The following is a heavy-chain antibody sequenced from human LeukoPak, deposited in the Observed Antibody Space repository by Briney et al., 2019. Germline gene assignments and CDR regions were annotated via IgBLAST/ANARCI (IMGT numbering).Heavy chain of an antibody. CDR1: GGSINSNNYY. D-gene: IGHD5-18*01. J-gene: IGHJ4*02. CDR3: ARDREYSYGQPLHFGLDY. CDR2: VYYSGST. Sequence: PSETLSLTCTVSGGSINSNNYYWGWIRQPPGKELEWIGSVYYSGSTNYNPSLKSRVTISIDTSKNQFSLRLRSVTAADTAVYYCARDREYSYGQPLHFGLDYWGQGTLVTVSS. V-gene: IGHV4-39*07.